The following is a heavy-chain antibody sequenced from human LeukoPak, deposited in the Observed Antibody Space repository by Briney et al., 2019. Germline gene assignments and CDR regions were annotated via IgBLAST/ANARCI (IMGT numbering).Heavy chain of an antibody. CDR1: GGTFSSYA. J-gene: IGHJ5*02. V-gene: IGHV1-69*05. CDR3: ARDQGDCSSTSCYNWFDP. CDR2: IIPIFGTA. Sequence: SVKVSCKASGGTFSSYAISWVRQAPGQGLEWMGRIIPIFGTANYAQKFQGRVTITTDESTSTAYMELSSLRSEDTAVYYCARDQGDCSSTSCYNWFDPWGQGTLVTVSS. D-gene: IGHD2-2*01.